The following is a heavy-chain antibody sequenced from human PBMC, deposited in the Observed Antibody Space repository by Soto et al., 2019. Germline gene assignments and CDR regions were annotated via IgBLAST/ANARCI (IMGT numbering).Heavy chain of an antibody. CDR2: ISHRGTA. CDR3: ARVSETGTRWFDP. CDR1: GGSISSGAYY. Sequence: KTSETLSLTCTVSGGSISSGAYYWGWIRQHPGKGLEWIGYISHRGTAYHTPSLKSRVSLSVDPSKSQFSLNVTSLTAADTAVYYCARVSETGTRWFDPWGPGTLVTVSS. J-gene: IGHJ5*02. V-gene: IGHV4-31*03. D-gene: IGHD1-1*01.